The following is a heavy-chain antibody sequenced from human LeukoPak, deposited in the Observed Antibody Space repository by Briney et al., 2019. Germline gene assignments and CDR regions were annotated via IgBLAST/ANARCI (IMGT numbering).Heavy chain of an antibody. Sequence: ASVKVSCKASGYTFTGYYTHWVRQAPGQGLEWMGWINPNSGGTNYAQKFQGWVTMTRDTSISTAYMELSRLRSDDTAVYYCGIGYDSSGYYYLDYWGQGTLVTVSS. CDR3: GIGYDSSGYYYLDY. CDR1: GYTFTGYY. V-gene: IGHV1-2*04. J-gene: IGHJ4*02. D-gene: IGHD3-22*01. CDR2: INPNSGGT.